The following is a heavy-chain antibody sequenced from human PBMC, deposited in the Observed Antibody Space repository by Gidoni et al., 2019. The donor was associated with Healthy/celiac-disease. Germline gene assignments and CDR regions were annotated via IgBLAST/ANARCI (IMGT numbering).Heavy chain of an antibody. D-gene: IGHD2-21*02. V-gene: IGHV5-51*01. CDR2: IYPGDSDT. Sequence: EVQLVQSGAEVKKPGESLKISCKGSGYSFTSYWIGWVRQMPGKGLEWMGIIYPGDSDTRYSPSFQGQVTISADKSISTAYLQWSSLKASDTAMYYCARQGPVVTSYYYYYYMDVWGKGTTVTVSS. CDR1: GYSFTSYW. J-gene: IGHJ6*03. CDR3: ARQGPVVTSYYYYYYMDV.